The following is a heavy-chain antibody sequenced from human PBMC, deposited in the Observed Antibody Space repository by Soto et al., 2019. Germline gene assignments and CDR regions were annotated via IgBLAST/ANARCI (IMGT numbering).Heavy chain of an antibody. CDR3: ARVEGCSSTSCSNWFDP. CDR2: ISAYNGNT. D-gene: IGHD2-2*01. CDR1: GYTFTSYG. V-gene: IGHV1-18*04. J-gene: IGHJ5*02. Sequence: ASVKVSCKASGYTFTSYGISWVRQAPGQGLEWMGWISAYNGNTNYAQKLQGRVTMTTDTSTSTAYMELRSLRSDDTAVYYCARVEGCSSTSCSNWFDPWGRGTLVTVSS.